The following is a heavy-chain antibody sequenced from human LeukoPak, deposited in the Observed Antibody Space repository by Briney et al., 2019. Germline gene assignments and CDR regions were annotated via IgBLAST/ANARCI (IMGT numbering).Heavy chain of an antibody. CDR3: ARDQEGYDSGGYYYVEFDY. D-gene: IGHD3-22*01. CDR2: TYYRSKWYN. V-gene: IGHV6-1*01. Sequence: SQTLSLTCAISGDSVSSNSAAWNWIRQSPSRGLEWLGRTYYRSKWYNDYAVSVKSRITINPDTSKNQFSLQLNSVTPEDTAVYYCARDQEGYDSGGYYYVEFDYWGQGTLVTVSS. CDR1: GDSVSSNSAA. J-gene: IGHJ4*02.